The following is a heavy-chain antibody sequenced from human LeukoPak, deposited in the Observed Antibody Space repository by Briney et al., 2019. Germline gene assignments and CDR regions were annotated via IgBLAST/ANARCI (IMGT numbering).Heavy chain of an antibody. CDR1: GFTFRDAW. J-gene: IGHJ4*02. CDR2: IGGNGGTT. D-gene: IGHD3-3*01. V-gene: IGHV3-23*01. CDR3: ANGGSYDFWSTREGY. Sequence: PGGSLRLSCAASGFTFRDAWMTWVRQAPGKGLEWVSLIGGNGGTTYYADSVKGRFTISRDNSKNTLYLQMNSLRAEDTAVYYCANGGSYDFWSTREGYWGQGTLVTVSS.